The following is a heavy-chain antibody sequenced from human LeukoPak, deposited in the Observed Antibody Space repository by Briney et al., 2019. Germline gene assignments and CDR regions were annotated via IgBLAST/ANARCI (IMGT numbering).Heavy chain of an antibody. V-gene: IGHV3-21*01. Sequence: GGSLRLSCAASGFTFSDYYMNWVRQAPGKGLEWVSSIGSRSNNIFYADSVKGRFTISRDNAKNSLYLQMNSLRADDTAVYYCARVGPSYYYYMDAWGNGTTVIVSS. CDR1: GFTFSDYY. CDR2: IGSRSNNI. CDR3: ARVGPSYYYYMDA. J-gene: IGHJ6*03.